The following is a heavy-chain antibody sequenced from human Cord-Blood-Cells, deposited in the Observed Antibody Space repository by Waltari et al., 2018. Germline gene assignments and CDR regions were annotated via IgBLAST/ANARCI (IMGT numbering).Heavy chain of an antibody. J-gene: IGHJ3*02. Sequence: QVQLVESGGGEVQPGRFLRLSGGASGFPFSSSVMHWVRQAPGKGLEWVAVISYDGSNKYYADSVKGLFTISRDNSKNTLYLQMNSLRAEDTAVYYCARTRGSYYHAFDIWGQGTMVTVSS. D-gene: IGHD1-26*01. CDR2: ISYDGSNK. CDR3: ARTRGSYYHAFDI. V-gene: IGHV3-30-3*01. CDR1: GFPFSSSV.